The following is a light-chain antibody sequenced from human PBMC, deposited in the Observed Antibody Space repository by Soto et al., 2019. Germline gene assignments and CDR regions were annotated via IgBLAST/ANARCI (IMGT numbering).Light chain of an antibody. J-gene: IGLJ2*01. CDR2: DVS. V-gene: IGLV2-14*01. CDR3: SSYTSRSTLV. Sequence: QSALTQPASVSGSPGQSITISCTGTSSDVGGYNYVSWYQQHPGKAPKLMIYDVSDRPSGVSCRFSGSKSGNTASLTISGLQAEDEADYYCSSYTSRSTLVFGGGTKLTVL. CDR1: SSDVGGYNY.